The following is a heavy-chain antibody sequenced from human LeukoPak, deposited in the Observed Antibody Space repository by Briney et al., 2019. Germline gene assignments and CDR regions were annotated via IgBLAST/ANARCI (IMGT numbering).Heavy chain of an antibody. V-gene: IGHV1-18*01. CDR1: GYTFTSYG. D-gene: IGHD3-10*01. CDR3: ATGPGEIWFTPGLLNFDY. CDR2: ISAYNGNT. J-gene: IGHJ4*02. Sequence: ASVKVSCKASGYTFTSYGISWVRQAPGQGLEWMGWISAYNGNTNYAQKLQGRVTMTTDTSTSTAYMELRSLRSDDTAVYYCATGPGEIWFTPGLLNFDYWGQGTLVTVSS.